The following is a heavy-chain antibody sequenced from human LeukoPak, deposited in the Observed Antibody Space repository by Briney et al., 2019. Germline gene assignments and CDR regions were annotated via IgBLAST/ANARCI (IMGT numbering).Heavy chain of an antibody. CDR3: ARRRAGYSGYEITRRFDY. J-gene: IGHJ4*02. CDR2: INHSGST. D-gene: IGHD5-12*01. V-gene: IGHV4-34*01. CDR1: GGSFSGYY. Sequence: SETLSLTCAVYGGSFSGYYWRWIRPPPGKGLEWIGEINHSGSTNYNPSLTSRVTISVDTSKNQFSLKLSSVTAADTAVYYCARRRAGYSGYEITRRFDYWGQGTLVTVSS.